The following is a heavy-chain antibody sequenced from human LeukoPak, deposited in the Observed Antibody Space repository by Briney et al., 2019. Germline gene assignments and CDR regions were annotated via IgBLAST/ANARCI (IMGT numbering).Heavy chain of an antibody. V-gene: IGHV3-15*04. J-gene: IGHJ6*02. D-gene: IGHD1-7*01. CDR1: GFTFNYAW. CDR3: TTDEDWNYARKDV. Sequence: PGGSLGLSCAASGFTFNYAWMSWVRQVPGKGLEWVGQTVSEIDGGTTDYAAPVKGRFTISRDDSKSTLYLQMTSLKIEDTAVYYCTTDEDWNYARKDVWGQGATVIVSS. CDR2: TVSEIDGGTT.